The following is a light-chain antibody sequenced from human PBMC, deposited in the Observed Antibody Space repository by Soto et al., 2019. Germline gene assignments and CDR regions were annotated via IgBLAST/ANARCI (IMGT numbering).Light chain of an antibody. J-gene: IGKJ5*01. CDR2: GAS. V-gene: IGKV3D-15*01. CDR1: QSVSNN. Sequence: IVMTQSPGTLSLSPVSIATLSCRASQSVSNNYLAWYQQKPGQAPRLLIYGASNRATGIPDRFSGSGSGTDFTLTISSLQSEDFAVYYCQQYNNWPPITFGQGTRLEI. CDR3: QQYNNWPPIT.